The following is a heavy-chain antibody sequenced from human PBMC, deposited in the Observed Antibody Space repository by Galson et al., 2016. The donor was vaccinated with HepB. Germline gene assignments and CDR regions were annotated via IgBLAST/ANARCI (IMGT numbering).Heavy chain of an antibody. Sequence: SVKVSCKASGYTFTSYGISWVRQAPGQGLEWMGWISAYNGNTNYAQKLQGRVTMTTDTSTSTAYMELRSLRSDDTAVYYCARDRHQYSSGWYVDGMDVWGQGTTVTVSS. CDR3: ARDRHQYSSGWYVDGMDV. CDR2: ISAYNGNT. D-gene: IGHD6-19*01. V-gene: IGHV1-18*01. J-gene: IGHJ6*02. CDR1: GYTFTSYG.